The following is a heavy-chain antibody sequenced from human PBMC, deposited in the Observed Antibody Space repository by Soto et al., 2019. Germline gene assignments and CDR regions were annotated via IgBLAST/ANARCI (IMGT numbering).Heavy chain of an antibody. D-gene: IGHD6-19*01. V-gene: IGHV3-43*01. CDR3: VKEAGTIYFEY. CDR2: INLDSSKT. CDR1: GFTFNDYT. J-gene: IGHJ4*02. Sequence: XGSLRLSVTASGFTFNDYTIHWVRQAPGKGLEWVSLINLDSSKTYYADSVKGRFAITRDNSKNSLFLQMNSLRTEDTALYYCVKEAGTIYFEYWGQGALVTVSS.